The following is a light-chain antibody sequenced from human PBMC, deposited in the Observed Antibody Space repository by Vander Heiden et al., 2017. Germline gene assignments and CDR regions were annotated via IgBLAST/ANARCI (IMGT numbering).Light chain of an antibody. CDR3: QVWDVNTNQAM. J-gene: IGLJ3*02. Sequence: SYVLSQPASVSVAPGRTAPITCEDGNRANKKVHWYQQRPGQAPEMVRYDDSDRTSGIPDRVPGSNSAFGDAATLTMRRVEAEDEGVYFCQVWDVNTNQAMFGGGTRLTVL. V-gene: IGLV3-21*02. CDR1: NRANKK. CDR2: DDS.